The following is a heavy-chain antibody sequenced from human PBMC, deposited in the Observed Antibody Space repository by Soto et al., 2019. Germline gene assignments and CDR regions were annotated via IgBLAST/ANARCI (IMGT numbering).Heavy chain of an antibody. CDR3: ARLDLAYYGLDV. D-gene: IGHD3-9*01. CDR1: GASIDSKSYY. Sequence: QLQLQESGPGLVKPSATLSLTCSVSGASIDSKSYYWAWIRQPPGKGLEWIGNIFYAGDTYYSPSLKSRLTISVDLSQHQFSLRLSSVTAADTALYYCARLDLAYYGLDVWGQGATILVSS. J-gene: IGHJ6*02. CDR2: IFYAGDT. V-gene: IGHV4-39*01.